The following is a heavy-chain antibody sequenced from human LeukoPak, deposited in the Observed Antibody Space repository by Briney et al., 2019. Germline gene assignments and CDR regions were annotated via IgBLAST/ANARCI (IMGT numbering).Heavy chain of an antibody. CDR2: IYTSGST. Sequence: PSETLSLTCTVSGGSISSYYWSWIRQPAGKGLEWIGRIYTSGSTYYNPSLKSRVTISVDTSKNQFSLKLSSVTAADTAVYYCASSKTYYDILTGYYYLYYFDYWGQGTLVTVSS. CDR1: GGSISSYY. CDR3: ASSKTYYDILTGYYYLYYFDY. V-gene: IGHV4-4*07. D-gene: IGHD3-9*01. J-gene: IGHJ4*02.